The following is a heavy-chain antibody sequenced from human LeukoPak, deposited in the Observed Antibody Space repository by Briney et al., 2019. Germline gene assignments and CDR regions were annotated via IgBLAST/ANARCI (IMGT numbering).Heavy chain of an antibody. V-gene: IGHV1-69*01. CDR1: GGTFSSYA. CDR2: IIPIFGTA. J-gene: IGHJ5*02. CDR3: ARDLPRYCSGGSCYLSEDRDNWFDP. Sequence: RASVKVSCKASGGTFSSYAISWVRQAPGQGLEWMGGIIPIFGTANYAQKFQGRVTITADESTSTAYMELSSLRSEDTAVYYCARDLPRYCSGGSCYLSEDRDNWFDPWGQGTLVTVSS. D-gene: IGHD2-15*01.